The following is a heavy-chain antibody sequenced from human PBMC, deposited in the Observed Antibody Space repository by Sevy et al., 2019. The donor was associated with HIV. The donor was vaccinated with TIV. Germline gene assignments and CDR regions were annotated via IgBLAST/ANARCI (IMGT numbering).Heavy chain of an antibody. V-gene: IGHV3-30*02. Sequence: GGSLRLSCAASGFTFSSYGMHWVRQAPGKGLEWVAFIRYDGSNKYYADSVKGRFTISRDNSKNTLYLQMNSLRAEDTAVYYCAKDRSSKQYYYYYGMDVWGQWTTVTVSS. J-gene: IGHJ6*02. D-gene: IGHD1-26*01. CDR1: GFTFSSYG. CDR3: AKDRSSKQYYYYYGMDV. CDR2: IRYDGSNK.